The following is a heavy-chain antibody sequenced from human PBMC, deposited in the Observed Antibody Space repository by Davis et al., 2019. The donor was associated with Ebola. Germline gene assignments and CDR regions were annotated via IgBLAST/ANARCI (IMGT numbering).Heavy chain of an antibody. J-gene: IGHJ4*02. CDR3: ARATLLDY. CDR2: ISISSAFI. CDR1: GFTFSSYW. V-gene: IGHV3-21*01. Sequence: GESLKISCAASGFTFSSYWMSWVRQAPGKGLEWVSSISISSAFIYYADSVKGRFTVSRDNAKNSLSLQMNSLRAEDTAVYYCARATLLDYWGQGTLVTVSS.